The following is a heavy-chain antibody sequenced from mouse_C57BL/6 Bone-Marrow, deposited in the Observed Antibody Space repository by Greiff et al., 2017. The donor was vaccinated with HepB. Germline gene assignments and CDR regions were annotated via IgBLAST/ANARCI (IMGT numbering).Heavy chain of an antibody. CDR3: ARENYGSSTGYFDY. V-gene: IGHV5-16*01. CDR1: GFTFSDYY. J-gene: IGHJ2*01. D-gene: IGHD1-1*01. CDR2: INYDGSST. Sequence: EVMLVESEGGLVQPGSSMKLSCTASGFTFSDYYMAWVRQVPEKGLEWVANINYDGSSTYYLDSLKSRFIISRDNAKNILYLQMSSLKSEDTATYYCARENYGSSTGYFDYWGQGTTRTGSS.